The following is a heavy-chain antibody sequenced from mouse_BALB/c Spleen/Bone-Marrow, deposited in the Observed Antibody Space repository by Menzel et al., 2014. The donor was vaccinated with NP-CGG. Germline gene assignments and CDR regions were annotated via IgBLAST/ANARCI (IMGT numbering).Heavy chain of an antibody. Sequence: VQVVESGAELVRPGSSVKISCKASGYVFSTYWMNWVKQRPGQGLERIGQIYPGDGDTNYNGKFKDKVMLTADKSSSTAYMQLSSLTSEDSAVYFCARSGKGAMDYWGQGTSVTVSS. CDR3: ARSGKGAMDY. D-gene: IGHD2-1*01. J-gene: IGHJ4*01. V-gene: IGHV1-80*01. CDR1: GYVFSTYW. CDR2: IYPGDGDT.